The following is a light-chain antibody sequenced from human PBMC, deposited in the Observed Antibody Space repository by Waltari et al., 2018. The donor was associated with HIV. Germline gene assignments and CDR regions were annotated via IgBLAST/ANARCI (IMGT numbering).Light chain of an antibody. CDR3: QQYNRYPRT. CDR2: QTS. Sequence: DIQMHQSPSTLSASVGDRVTFPCRASQNVESYLAWYQQKPGTAPKLLMYQTSSLQTGVPSRFSGLGSGTDFSLTISSLQPDDFATYYCQQYNRYPRTFGGGTRV. V-gene: IGKV1-5*03. J-gene: IGKJ4*01. CDR1: QNVESY.